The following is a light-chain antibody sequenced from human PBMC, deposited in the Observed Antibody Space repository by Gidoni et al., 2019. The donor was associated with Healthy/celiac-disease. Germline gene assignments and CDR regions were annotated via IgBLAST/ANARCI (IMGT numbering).Light chain of an antibody. CDR1: QGISSY. CDR2: AAS. V-gene: IGKV1-9*01. J-gene: IGKJ3*01. CDR3: QQLSSSPLT. Sequence: DIQCTQTPSLLSASVGDKVTITRRASQGISSYLAWYQQKPGKAPKLLIYAASTLQGGVPSRFSGSGSGPDFPLTISSLQPEDFATYSCQQLSSSPLTFGPGTKVDIK.